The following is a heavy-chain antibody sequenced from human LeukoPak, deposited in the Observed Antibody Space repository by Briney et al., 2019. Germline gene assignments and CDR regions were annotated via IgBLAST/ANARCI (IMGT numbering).Heavy chain of an antibody. D-gene: IGHD3-22*01. CDR1: GFTFSSYG. CDR2: ISGSGGST. CDR3: ARDQPSDYYDSSGYGFDP. J-gene: IGHJ5*02. V-gene: IGHV3-23*01. Sequence: PGGSLRLSCAASGFTFSSYGMSWVRQAPGKGLEWVSAISGSGGSTYYADSVKGRFTISRDNSKNTLYLQMNSLRAEDTAVYYCARDQPSDYYDSSGYGFDPWGQGTLVTVSS.